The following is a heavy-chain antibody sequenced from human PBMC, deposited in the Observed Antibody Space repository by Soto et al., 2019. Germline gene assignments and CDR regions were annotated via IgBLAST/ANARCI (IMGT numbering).Heavy chain of an antibody. CDR3: AGGHDTLTGWKFEF. CDR2: ISAYNGNR. CDR1: GYSFTDFG. J-gene: IGHJ4*02. Sequence: QAQLVQSGSEVKKPGASVKVSCKASGYSFTDFGVNWVRQAPGQGLEWLGWISAYNGNRVYAQSFQGRLTVTTDTTRNTSYLELTNPRSDDTAIFYCAGGHDTLTGWKFEFWGQGTLVTVSS. V-gene: IGHV1-18*01. D-gene: IGHD1-1*01.